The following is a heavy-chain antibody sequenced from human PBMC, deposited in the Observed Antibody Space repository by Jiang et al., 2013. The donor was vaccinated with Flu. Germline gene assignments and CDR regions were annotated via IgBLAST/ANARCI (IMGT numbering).Heavy chain of an antibody. CDR2: ISSSSSYI. Sequence: ASGFTFSSYSMNWVRPGVQGRGVEWVSSISSSSSYIYYADSVKGRFTISRDNAKNSLYLQMNSLRAEDTAVYYCARAYSSSDGADYWGQGTLVTVSS. D-gene: IGHD6-13*01. CDR3: ARAYSSSDGADY. J-gene: IGHJ4*02. V-gene: IGHV3-21*01. CDR1: GFTFSSYS.